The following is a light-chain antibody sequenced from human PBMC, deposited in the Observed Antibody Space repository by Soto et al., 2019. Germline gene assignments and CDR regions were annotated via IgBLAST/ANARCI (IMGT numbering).Light chain of an antibody. V-gene: IGLV2-8*01. CDR3: NSYVTSNVVV. CDR2: EVN. CDR1: RDDVGGYNY. J-gene: IGLJ2*01. Sequence: QSSLTQPPSASGPLGQAVTISCTGTRDDVGGYNYVSWYQQHPGKAPKLLIYEVNKRPSGVPARFSGSKSGNTASLTVSGLQADDEAVYYCNSYVTSNVVVFGGGTKVTVL.